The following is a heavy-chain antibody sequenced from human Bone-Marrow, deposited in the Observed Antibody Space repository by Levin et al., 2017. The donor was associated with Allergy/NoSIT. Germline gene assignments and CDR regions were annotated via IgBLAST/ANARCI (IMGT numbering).Heavy chain of an antibody. D-gene: IGHD6-6*01. V-gene: IGHV4-39*07. J-gene: IGHJ4*02. CDR1: GGSISSSTHY. Sequence: SETLSLTCTVSGGSISSSTHYWAWVRQPPGKGLEWVGSIYYTGPTYYKLSLKSRVTISLDRYKNQFSLKLTSVTAADTAVYYCTREADLIGARAPFDSWGQGTLLSVSS. CDR3: TREADLIGARAPFDS. CDR2: IYYTGPT.